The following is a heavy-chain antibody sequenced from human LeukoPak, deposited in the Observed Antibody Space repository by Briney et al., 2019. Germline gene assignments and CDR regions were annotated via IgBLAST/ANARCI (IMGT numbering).Heavy chain of an antibody. CDR3: ARDLSFSPDH. CDR1: GFTFDDYG. CDR2: VSPDGNLA. J-gene: IGHJ4*02. V-gene: IGHV3-74*01. Sequence: GGSLRLSCAASGFTFDDYGMSWVRQAPGKGPVWVAHVSPDGNLANYADSVKGRFIISRDNAKNTLFLQMNSLRAEDTAVYYCARDLSFSPDHWGQGTLVTVSS.